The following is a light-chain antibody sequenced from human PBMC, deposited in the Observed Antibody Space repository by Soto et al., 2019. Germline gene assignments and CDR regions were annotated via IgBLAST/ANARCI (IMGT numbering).Light chain of an antibody. Sequence: QSVLSQPPSASETPGQRVTISCSGTTSNIGRNSVNWYQQLPKTAPRLVIYTNNQRPSGVPDRFSGSKSGTSASLAISGLQSVDEADYFCATWDDSLAGVVFGGGTQLTVL. CDR3: ATWDDSLAGVV. V-gene: IGLV1-44*01. CDR1: TSNIGRNS. CDR2: TNN. J-gene: IGLJ7*01.